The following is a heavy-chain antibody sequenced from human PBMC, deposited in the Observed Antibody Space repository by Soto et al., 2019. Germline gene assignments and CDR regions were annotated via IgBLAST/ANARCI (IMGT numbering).Heavy chain of an antibody. CDR1: VDSITTYY. J-gene: IGHJ6*02. V-gene: IGHV4-4*07. Sequence: SATRSITCTVSVDSITTYYWSWIRQPAGKGLEWIGRIDTSGNTNYNPSLKSRVTMSVDTSKKQFSLKLTSVTAADTAVYYCARYSNNWFQTEGMDVWGQGTTVTVSS. D-gene: IGHD6-13*01. CDR3: ARYSNNWFQTEGMDV. CDR2: IDTSGNT.